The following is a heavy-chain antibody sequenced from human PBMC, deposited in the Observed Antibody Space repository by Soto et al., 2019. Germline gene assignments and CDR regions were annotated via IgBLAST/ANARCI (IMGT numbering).Heavy chain of an antibody. CDR3: ARRCTRLPAAMSKYYYYGMDV. CDR1: GGSFSGYY. V-gene: IGHV4-34*01. D-gene: IGHD2-2*01. Sequence: PSETLSLTCAVYGGSFSGYYWSWIRQPPGKGLEWIGEINHSGSTNYNPSLKSRVTISVDTSKNQFSLKLSSVTAADTAVYYCARRCTRLPAAMSKYYYYGMDVWAQGTTVTVSS. CDR2: INHSGST. J-gene: IGHJ6*02.